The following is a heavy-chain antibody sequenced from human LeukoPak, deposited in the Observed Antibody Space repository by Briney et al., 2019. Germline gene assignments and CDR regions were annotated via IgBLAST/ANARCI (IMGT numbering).Heavy chain of an antibody. CDR2: IRYDGSNK. CDR1: EFTFSSYG. J-gene: IGHJ4*02. V-gene: IGHV3-30*02. Sequence: GGSLRLSCAASEFTFSSYGRHWFGQAPGRGLEGLAFIRYDGSNKYYADSVKGRFTISRDNSKNTLYLQMNSLRAEDTAVYYCAKKDYDSSGYYHDYWGQGTLVTVSS. D-gene: IGHD3-22*01. CDR3: AKKDYDSSGYYHDY.